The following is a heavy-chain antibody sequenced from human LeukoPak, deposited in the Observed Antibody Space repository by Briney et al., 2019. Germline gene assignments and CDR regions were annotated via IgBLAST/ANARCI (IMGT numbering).Heavy chain of an antibody. V-gene: IGHV5-51*01. J-gene: IGHJ5*02. CDR2: IYPGDSDT. Sequence: GESLKISCKGSGSRFTSYWIGWVRQMPGKGLEWMGIIYPGDSDTRYSPSFQGQVTISADKSISTAYLQWSSLKASDTAMYYCARQAGIAARPGWFDPWGQGTLVTVSS. D-gene: IGHD6-6*01. CDR3: ARQAGIAARPGWFDP. CDR1: GSRFTSYW.